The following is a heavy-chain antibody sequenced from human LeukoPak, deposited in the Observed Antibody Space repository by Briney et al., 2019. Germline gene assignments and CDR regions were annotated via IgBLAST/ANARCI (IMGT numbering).Heavy chain of an antibody. Sequence: SETLSLTCTVSGGSISSSSYYWGWIRQPPGKGLEWIGSIYYSGSTYYNPSLKSRVTISVDTSKNQFSLKLSSVTAADTAVYYCASGPRGDIVVVPAGDYFDYWGQGTLVTVSS. CDR3: ASGPRGDIVVVPAGDYFDY. CDR1: GGSISSSSYY. V-gene: IGHV4-39*07. CDR2: IYYSGST. J-gene: IGHJ4*02. D-gene: IGHD2-2*01.